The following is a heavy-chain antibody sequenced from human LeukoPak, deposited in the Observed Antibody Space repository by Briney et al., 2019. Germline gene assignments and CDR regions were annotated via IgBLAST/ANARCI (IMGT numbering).Heavy chain of an antibody. CDR2: ISSSSSYI. CDR3: AREGAYYYDSSGYYHFDY. CDR1: GFTFSSYG. Sequence: GGSLRLSCAASGFTFSSYGMNWVRQAPGKGLEWVSSISSSSSYIYFADSVKGRFTISRDNAKNSLYLQMNSPRAEDTAVYYCAREGAYYYDSSGYYHFDYWGQGTLVTVSS. D-gene: IGHD3-22*01. J-gene: IGHJ4*02. V-gene: IGHV3-21*01.